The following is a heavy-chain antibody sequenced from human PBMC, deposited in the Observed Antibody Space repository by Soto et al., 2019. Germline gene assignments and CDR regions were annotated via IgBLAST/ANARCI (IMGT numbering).Heavy chain of an antibody. CDR1: GGSISSGGHY. J-gene: IGHJ4*02. CDR2: NYYSGIT. V-gene: IGHV4-31*03. Sequence: SETLSLTCTVSGGSISSGGHYWTWIRQHPGKGLEWIGYNYYSGITYYNPSLKSRVTISLDTSKNQFSLKLSSVTAADTAVYYCARGHLSAVTMVRGALRYWGQGTLVTVSS. D-gene: IGHD3-10*01. CDR3: ARGHLSAVTMVRGALRY.